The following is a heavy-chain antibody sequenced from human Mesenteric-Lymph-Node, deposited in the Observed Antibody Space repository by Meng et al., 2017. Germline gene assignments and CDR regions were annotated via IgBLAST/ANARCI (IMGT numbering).Heavy chain of an antibody. CDR1: ESTVSSSP. J-gene: IGHJ4*02. CDR3: ARGNHYFDY. CDR2: LSTDGGWQ. V-gene: IGHV3-30*04. Sequence: GGSLRLFCSSSESTVSSSPMHWVRQAPGKGLEWVAVLSTDGGWQFYADSGRGRFTFSRDNSKSMMFLQMNRLRAEYTAIYNCARGNHYFDYWGQGTLVTVSS.